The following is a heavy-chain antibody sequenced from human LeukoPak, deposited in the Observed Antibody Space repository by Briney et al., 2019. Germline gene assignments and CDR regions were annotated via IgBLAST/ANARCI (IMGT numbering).Heavy chain of an antibody. V-gene: IGHV3-7*01. CDR1: GFTFSSYW. CDR3: TRGSYGDYEY. Sequence: PGGSLRLSCATSGFTFSSYWMSWVRQVPGKGLEWVANIDQDGSEKYYVDSVKGRFTISRDNAKNSLYLQMNSLRAEDTAVYYCTRGSYGDYEYWGQGTLVTVSS. CDR2: IDQDGSEK. J-gene: IGHJ4*02. D-gene: IGHD4-17*01.